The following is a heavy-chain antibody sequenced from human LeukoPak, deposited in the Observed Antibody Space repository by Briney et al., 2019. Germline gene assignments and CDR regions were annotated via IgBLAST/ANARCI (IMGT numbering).Heavy chain of an antibody. CDR2: IHHRAGA. CDR1: GESFTDYY. CDR3: ARGPVRDDGLTGISYYFGLDV. Sequence: SETLSLTCAVYGESFTDYYWSWIRHLPGKGLEWIGEIHHRAGANYNPSLWGRVTISADTSKNQFSLHLTSVTAADTATFYCARGPVRDDGLTGISYYFGLDVWGHGTTVTVFS. D-gene: IGHD2-21*02. V-gene: IGHV4-34*01. J-gene: IGHJ6*02.